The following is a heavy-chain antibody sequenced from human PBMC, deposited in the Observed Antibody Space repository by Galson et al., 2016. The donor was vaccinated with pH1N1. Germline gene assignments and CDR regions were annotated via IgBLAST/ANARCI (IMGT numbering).Heavy chain of an antibody. J-gene: IGHJ6*02. CDR3: ARAGRLLGPYHYCPMDV. CDR2: ISGSGGST. V-gene: IGHV3-23*01. D-gene: IGHD2-15*01. CDR1: GFIFNSYA. Sequence: SLRLSCAASGFIFNSYAMSWVRQAPGKGLEWVSIISGSGGSTEYADSVKGRFTVSRDDPKNTLYLQVTSLSAEDTAIYYCARAGRLLGPYHYCPMDVWGQGTTVTVSS.